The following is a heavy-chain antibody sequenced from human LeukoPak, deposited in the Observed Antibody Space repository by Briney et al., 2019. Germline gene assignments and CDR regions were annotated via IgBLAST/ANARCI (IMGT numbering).Heavy chain of an antibody. V-gene: IGHV1-46*01. J-gene: IGHJ4*02. CDR1: GYTFTSYY. CDR2: INPSGGST. CDR3: AREVVPAAMIDY. Sequence: ASVKVSCKASGYTFTSYYMHWVRQAPGQGLEWMGIINPSGGSTSYAQKFQGRVTMTRDTSISTAYMELSRLRSDDTAVYYCAREVVPAAMIDYWGQGTLVTVSS. D-gene: IGHD2-2*01.